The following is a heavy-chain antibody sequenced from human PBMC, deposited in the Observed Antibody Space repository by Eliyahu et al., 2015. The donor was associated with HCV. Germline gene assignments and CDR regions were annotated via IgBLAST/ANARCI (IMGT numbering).Heavy chain of an antibody. CDR1: GFTFTNAW. J-gene: IGHJ4*02. Sequence: EVQLVESGGGLVKPGGSLRLSCTASGFTFTNAWMYWVRQAPGRGLEWVGHIKSKTDGGTTDYAAPVKGRFTISRDDSKNTLYLQMNSLKTEDTAVYYCTTGVNYWGQGTLVTVSS. CDR2: IKSKTDGGTT. V-gene: IGHV3-15*01. CDR3: TTGVNY. D-gene: IGHD2-21*01.